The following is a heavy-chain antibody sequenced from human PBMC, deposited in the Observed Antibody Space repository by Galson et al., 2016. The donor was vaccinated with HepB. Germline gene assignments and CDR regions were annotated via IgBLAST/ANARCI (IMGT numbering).Heavy chain of an antibody. CDR1: GFTFSNYW. Sequence: SLRLSCAASGFTFSNYWMSWVRQAPGEGLEWLVNIKQDGTQKDYVDSVKGRFTISRDNAKNSLYLQMNSLRVEDTAVYYCAREGATPGQWLDNWFDPWGQGTLVSVSS. CDR3: AREGATPGQWLDNWFDP. D-gene: IGHD6-19*01. V-gene: IGHV3-7*01. CDR2: IKQDGTQK. J-gene: IGHJ5*02.